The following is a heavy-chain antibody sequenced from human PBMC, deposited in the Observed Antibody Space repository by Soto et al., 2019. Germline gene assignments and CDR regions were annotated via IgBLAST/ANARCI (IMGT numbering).Heavy chain of an antibody. CDR1: GFTFSSYS. CDR2: ISSSSSYI. Sequence: GGSLRLSCAASGFTFSSYSMNWVRQAPGKGLEWVSSISSSSSYIYYADSVKGRFTISRDNAKNSLYLQMNSLRAEDTAVYYCARKGVDTAMVYFDYWGQGTLVTVSS. D-gene: IGHD5-18*01. V-gene: IGHV3-21*01. J-gene: IGHJ4*02. CDR3: ARKGVDTAMVYFDY.